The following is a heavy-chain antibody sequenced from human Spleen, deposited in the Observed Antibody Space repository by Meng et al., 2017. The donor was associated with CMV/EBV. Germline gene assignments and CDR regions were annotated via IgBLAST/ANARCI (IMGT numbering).Heavy chain of an antibody. D-gene: IGHD6-6*01. Sequence: GESLKISCAASGFTFISYGMHWVRQAPGKGLEWVAFIRYDGSNKYYADSVKGRFTISRDNSKNTLYLQMNGLTAEDTAVYYCAKDILSGQLAGYHFDSWGQGTLVTVSS. CDR2: IRYDGSNK. CDR3: AKDILSGQLAGYHFDS. CDR1: GFTFISYG. J-gene: IGHJ4*02. V-gene: IGHV3-30*02.